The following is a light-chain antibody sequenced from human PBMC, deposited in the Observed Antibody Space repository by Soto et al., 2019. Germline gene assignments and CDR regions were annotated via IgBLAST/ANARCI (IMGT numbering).Light chain of an antibody. V-gene: IGKV2D-29*01. Sequence: IVMTQSPLSLAVTPGQPASISCKSSQSLLPTDGKTYLNWYLQRPGQPPQFLIYELSNRFSGVTDRFRGSGSGTDFTLRISRVVAEYVGVYYCMQNIQRLWTFGQGTKL. CDR3: MQNIQRLWT. CDR1: QSLLPTDGKTY. CDR2: ELS. J-gene: IGKJ2*02.